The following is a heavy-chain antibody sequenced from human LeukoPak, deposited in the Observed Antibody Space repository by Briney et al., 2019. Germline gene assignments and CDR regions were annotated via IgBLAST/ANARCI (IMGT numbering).Heavy chain of an antibody. CDR3: ARAYSSGSYYGMDV. CDR2: IYTSGST. CDR1: GGSISSYY. J-gene: IGHJ6*02. V-gene: IGHV4-4*07. D-gene: IGHD6-19*01. Sequence: SETLSLTCTVSGGSISSYYWSWIRQPAGKGLEWIGRIYTSGSTNYNPSLKCRVTMSVDTSKNQFSLKLSSVTAADTAVYYCARAYSSGSYYGMDVWGQGTTVTVSS.